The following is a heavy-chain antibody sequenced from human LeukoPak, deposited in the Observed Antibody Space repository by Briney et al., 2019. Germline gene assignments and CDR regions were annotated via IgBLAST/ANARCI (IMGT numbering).Heavy chain of an antibody. Sequence: SETLSLTCAVYGGSFSGYYWSWIRQPPGKGLEWIGEINHSGSTNYNPSLKSRVTISVDTSKNQFSLKLSSVTATDTAVYYCARGYCSSTSCFAWNGPFFFDYWDQGTLVTVSS. CDR1: GGSFSGYY. CDR2: INHSGST. CDR3: ARGYCSSTSCFAWNGPFFFDY. V-gene: IGHV4-34*01. J-gene: IGHJ4*02. D-gene: IGHD2-2*01.